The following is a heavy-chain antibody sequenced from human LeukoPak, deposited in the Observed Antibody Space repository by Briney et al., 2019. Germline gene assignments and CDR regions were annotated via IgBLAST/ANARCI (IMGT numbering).Heavy chain of an antibody. J-gene: IGHJ4*02. CDR1: GYTFTGYY. Sequence: ASVKVSCKASGYTFTGYYMHWVRQAPGQGLEWMGWINPNSGGTKYAQKFQGRVTMTRDTSISTAYMEVSRLRSEDTAVYYCARILCLSCGGLGYWGQGTLVTVSS. CDR3: ARILCLSCGGLGY. D-gene: IGHD2-21*01. V-gene: IGHV1-2*02. CDR2: INPNSGGT.